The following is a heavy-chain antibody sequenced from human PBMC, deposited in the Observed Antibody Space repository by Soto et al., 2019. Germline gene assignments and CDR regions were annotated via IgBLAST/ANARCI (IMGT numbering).Heavy chain of an antibody. CDR1: GFAVSSNH. V-gene: IGHV3-66*01. CDR3: ATGVNYRPILG. J-gene: IGHJ4*02. Sequence: EVQLVESGGGLVQPGGSLRLSCAASGFAVSSNHMTWVRQAPGKGLEWVSVIYSGGSTYYADSVKGSFTISRDNSENTLYLHMNSLSDEDTAVYYCATGVNYRPILGWGQGTLVTVSS. D-gene: IGHD3-16*01. CDR2: IYSGGST.